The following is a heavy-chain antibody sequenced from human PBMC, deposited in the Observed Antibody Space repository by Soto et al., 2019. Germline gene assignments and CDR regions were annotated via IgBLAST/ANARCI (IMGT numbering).Heavy chain of an antibody. D-gene: IGHD2-8*01. CDR2: IYYSGST. J-gene: IGHJ5*02. CDR3: ARVYCTIGVCRSRPDGVYP. Sequence: PSETLSLTCTVSGGSISSGDHYWGWIRQHPGKGLEWIGNIYYSGSTYYNPSLKSRVTISVDTPKNQFSLKLSSVTAADTAVYFGARVYCTIGVCRSRPDGVYPWGPGILVTVSS. V-gene: IGHV4-31*03. CDR1: GGSISSGDHY.